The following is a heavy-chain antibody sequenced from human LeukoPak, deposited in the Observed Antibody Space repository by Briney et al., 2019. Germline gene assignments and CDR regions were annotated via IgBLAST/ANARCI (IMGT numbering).Heavy chain of an antibody. V-gene: IGHV1-2*02. CDR2: INPNSGGT. Sequence: GASVKVSCKASGYTFTGYYMHWVRQAPGQGLEWMGWINPNSGGTNYAQKFQGRVTMTRDTSISTAYMELSGLRSDDTAVYYCARDYDSSGKSFDYWGQGTLVTVSS. D-gene: IGHD3-22*01. CDR3: ARDYDSSGKSFDY. J-gene: IGHJ4*02. CDR1: GYTFTGYY.